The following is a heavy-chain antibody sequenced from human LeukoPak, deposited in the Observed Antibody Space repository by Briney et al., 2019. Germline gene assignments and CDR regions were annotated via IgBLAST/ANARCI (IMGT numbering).Heavy chain of an antibody. J-gene: IGHJ6*03. V-gene: IGHV3-48*03. CDR1: GFTFSSYE. CDR2: ISSSGSTI. Sequence: HPGGSLRLSCAASGFTFSSYEMNWVRQAPGKGLEWVSYISSSGSTIYYADSVKGRFTISRDNAKNPLYLQMNSLRAEDTAVYYCARAPYTIFGAMDVWGKGTTVTVSS. CDR3: ARAPYTIFGAMDV. D-gene: IGHD3-3*01.